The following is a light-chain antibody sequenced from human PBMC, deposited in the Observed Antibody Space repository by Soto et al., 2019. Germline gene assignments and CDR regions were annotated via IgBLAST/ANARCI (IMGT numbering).Light chain of an antibody. CDR2: GTS. V-gene: IGKV1-5*03. J-gene: IGKJ1*01. Sequence: IPWTRSPSTLSASVGARATFPGRPVKGISSWLAWYQQKPGRAPNLLIYGTSSLESGVPSRFSGSGSGTEFTLTISSLQPDDFATYYCQHYNDYSWTFGQGTKVEIK. CDR1: KGISSW. CDR3: QHYNDYSWT.